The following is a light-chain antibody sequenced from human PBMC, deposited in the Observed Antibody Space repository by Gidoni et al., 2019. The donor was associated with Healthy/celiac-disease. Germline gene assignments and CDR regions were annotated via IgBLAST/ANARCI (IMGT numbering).Light chain of an antibody. CDR3: QQSYSTPQT. CDR1: QSISSY. CDR2: AAS. J-gene: IGKJ2*01. V-gene: IGKV1-39*01. Sequence: DIQLTQSPSSLSASVGDRVTITCRASQSISSYLNWYQQKPGKAPKLLLYAASSLQSGVPSRFSGSGSGTDVTITISSLQAEDVATYYCQQSYSTPQTFGQGTKLEIK.